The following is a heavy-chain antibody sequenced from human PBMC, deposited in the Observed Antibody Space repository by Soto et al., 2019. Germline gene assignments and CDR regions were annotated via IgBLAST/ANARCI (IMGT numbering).Heavy chain of an antibody. V-gene: IGHV2-5*02. Sequence: QITLKESGPPLVKPTQTLTLTCTFSGFSLSTSGVGVGWIRQPPGKALEWLALIYWDDDKRYSPSLKSRLTITKDTSKNQVVLTMTNMDPVDTATYYCAHFTYYDILTGYYRRDAFDIWGQGTMVTVSS. CDR1: GFSLSTSGVG. J-gene: IGHJ3*02. CDR2: IYWDDDK. CDR3: AHFTYYDILTGYYRRDAFDI. D-gene: IGHD3-9*01.